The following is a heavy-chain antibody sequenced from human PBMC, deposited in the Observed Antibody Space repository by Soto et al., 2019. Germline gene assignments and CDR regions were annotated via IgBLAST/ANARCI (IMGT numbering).Heavy chain of an antibody. Sequence: QLQLQESGSGLVKPSQTLSLTCAVSGGSISSGGYSWTWIRHPPGKGLEWIGYIYHCGNTYYNPFLTSRVTISGDRTKNQFTLNLSSVTAADTAVYYCAVNVAADDALDVWGQGTMVTVSS. CDR1: GGSISSGGYS. D-gene: IGHD2-15*01. J-gene: IGHJ3*01. V-gene: IGHV4-30-2*01. CDR2: IYHCGNT. CDR3: AVNVAADDALDV.